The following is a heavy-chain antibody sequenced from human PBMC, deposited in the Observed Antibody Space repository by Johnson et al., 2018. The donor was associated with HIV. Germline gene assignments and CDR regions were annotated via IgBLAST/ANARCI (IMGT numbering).Heavy chain of an antibody. Sequence: EVQVVESGGGLVQPGGSLRLSCAASRFTLRRFWMNWVRQAPGKGLEWVANIKEDGSEKYYVDSVKGRFTIYRDNAKNSLYLQMKILRDEDTSVYYCARSDITLVRGGAFDSWGQGTVVTVSS. V-gene: IGHV3-7*01. D-gene: IGHD3-10*01. CDR2: IKEDGSEK. CDR3: ARSDITLVRGGAFDS. J-gene: IGHJ3*02. CDR1: RFTLRRFW.